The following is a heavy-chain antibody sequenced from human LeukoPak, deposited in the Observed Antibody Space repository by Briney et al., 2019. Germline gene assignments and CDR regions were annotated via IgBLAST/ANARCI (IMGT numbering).Heavy chain of an antibody. V-gene: IGHV3-72*01. CDR2: SGNKAYSYTT. Sequence: PGGSLRLSCAASGFSFSDYYMDWVRQAPGKGLEWVGRSGNKAYSYTTEYAASVKGGFTILRDDSKNSLYLQMNSLKTEDTAVYYCARRGGNNYVDYWGQGTLVTVSS. D-gene: IGHD3-10*01. J-gene: IGHJ4*02. CDR1: GFSFSDYY. CDR3: ARRGGNNYVDY.